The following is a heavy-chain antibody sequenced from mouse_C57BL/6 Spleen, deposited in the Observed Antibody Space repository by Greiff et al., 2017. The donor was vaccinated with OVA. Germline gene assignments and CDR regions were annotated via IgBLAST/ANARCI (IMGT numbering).Heavy chain of an antibody. D-gene: IGHD1-1*01. CDR2: IDPENGDT. J-gene: IGHJ3*01. V-gene: IGHV14-4*01. Sequence: VQLQQSGAELVRPGASVKLSCTASGFTIKDDYMHWVKQRPEQGLEWIGWIDPENGDTEYASKFQGKAPITADTSSNTAYLQLSSLTSEDTAVYYCTTGSPFAYWCQGTLVTVSA. CDR3: TTGSPFAY. CDR1: GFTIKDDY.